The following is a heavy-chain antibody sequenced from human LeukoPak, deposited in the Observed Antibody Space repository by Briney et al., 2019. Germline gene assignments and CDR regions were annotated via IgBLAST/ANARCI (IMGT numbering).Heavy chain of an antibody. CDR2: IYTSGST. CDR1: GGSISSYY. CDR3: ARVIGYDSSGYYHMDAFDI. J-gene: IGHJ3*02. V-gene: IGHV4-4*07. D-gene: IGHD3-22*01. Sequence: SETLSLTCTVSGGSISSYYWSWIRQPAGKGLEWIGRIYTSGSTNYNPSLKSRVTMSVDTSKNQFSLKLSSVTAADTAVYYCARVIGYDSSGYYHMDAFDIWAKGQWSPSLQ.